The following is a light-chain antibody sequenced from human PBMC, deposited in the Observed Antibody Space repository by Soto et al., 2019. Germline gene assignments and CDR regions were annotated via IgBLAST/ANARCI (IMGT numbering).Light chain of an antibody. V-gene: IGLV2-14*01. CDR3: SSYTTSSTLGV. Sequence: QSVLTQPASVSGSPGQSLTISCTGTSGDIGAYNYVSWYQQHPGKPPKLIIYEVRNRPSGVSHRFSGSKSGNTASLTISGLQAEDEADYYCSSYTTSSTLGVFGTGTKVTVL. CDR2: EVR. J-gene: IGLJ1*01. CDR1: SGDIGAYNY.